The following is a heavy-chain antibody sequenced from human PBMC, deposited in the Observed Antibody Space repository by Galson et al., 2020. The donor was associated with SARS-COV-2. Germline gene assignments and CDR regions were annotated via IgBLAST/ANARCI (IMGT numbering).Heavy chain of an antibody. CDR3: ARRKQLVRLGADGMDV. J-gene: IGHJ6*02. V-gene: IGHV5-10-1*01. Sequence: HGESLKISCKGSGYSFTSYWISWVRQMPGKGLEWMGRIDPSDSYTNYSPSFQGHVTISADKSISTAYLQWSSLKASDTAMYYCARRKQLVRLGADGMDVWGQGTTVTVSS. D-gene: IGHD6-6*01. CDR2: IDPSDSYT. CDR1: GYSFTSYW.